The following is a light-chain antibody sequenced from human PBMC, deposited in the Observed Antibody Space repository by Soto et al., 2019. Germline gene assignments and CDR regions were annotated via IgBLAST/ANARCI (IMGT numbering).Light chain of an antibody. V-gene: IGLV2-18*01. Sequence: LTQPPSVSGSPGQSVTISCTGTSSDVGNYDRVSWYQQPPGTAPKLMIYEVTNRPSGVPDRFSGSKSGNTASLTISGLQAEDESDYYCSLYTSSSTLVFGGGTKVTVL. J-gene: IGLJ2*01. CDR2: EVT. CDR1: SSDVGNYDR. CDR3: SLYTSSSTLV.